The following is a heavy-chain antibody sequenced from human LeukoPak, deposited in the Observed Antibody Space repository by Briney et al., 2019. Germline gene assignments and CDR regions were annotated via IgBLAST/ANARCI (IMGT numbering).Heavy chain of an antibody. CDR3: ARDRWELLSFDY. CDR1: GFTFSSYW. CDR2: IKTDGSTT. D-gene: IGHD1-26*01. Sequence: PGGSLRLSCAVSGFTFSSYWMHWVRQAPGKGLVWVSHIKTDGSTTAYADSVKGRFTISRDNAKNTLYLQMNSLRAEDTAVYYCARDRWELLSFDYWGQGTLVTVSS. V-gene: IGHV3-74*01. J-gene: IGHJ4*02.